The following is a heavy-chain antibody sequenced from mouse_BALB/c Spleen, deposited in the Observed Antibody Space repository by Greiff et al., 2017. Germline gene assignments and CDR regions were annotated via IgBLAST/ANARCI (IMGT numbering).Heavy chain of an antibody. Sequence: VMLVESGPGLVAPSQSLSITCTVSGFSLTGYGVNWVRQPPGKGLEWLGMIWGDGSTDYNSALKSRLSISKDNSKSQVFLNMISLQTDDTARYYCAYYDYLGSMDYWGQGTSVTVSS. V-gene: IGHV2-6-7*01. CDR1: GFSLTGYG. CDR2: IWGDGST. D-gene: IGHD2-4*01. J-gene: IGHJ4*01. CDR3: AYYDYLGSMDY.